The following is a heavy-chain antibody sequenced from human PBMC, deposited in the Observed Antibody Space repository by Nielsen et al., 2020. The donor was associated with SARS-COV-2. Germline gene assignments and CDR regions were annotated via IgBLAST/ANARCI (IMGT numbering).Heavy chain of an antibody. CDR1: GGSFSGYY. CDR2: INHSGGT. CDR3: ASQPYDSSGYRDY. D-gene: IGHD3-22*01. V-gene: IGHV4-34*01. J-gene: IGHJ4*02. Sequence: SETLSLTCAVYGGSFSGYYWSWIRQPPGKGLEWIGEINHSGGTNYNPSLKSRVTISVDTSKNQFSLKLSSVTAADTAVYYCASQPYDSSGYRDYWGQGTLVTVSS.